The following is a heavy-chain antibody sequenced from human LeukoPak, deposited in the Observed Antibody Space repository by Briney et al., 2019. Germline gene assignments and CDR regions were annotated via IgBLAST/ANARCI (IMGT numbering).Heavy chain of an antibody. CDR2: KKQDGNEK. D-gene: IGHD3-16*01. CDR1: GPTFSSYW. V-gene: IGHV3-7*03. J-gene: IGHJ5*02. CDR3: ARDKNNDYVWGSSLDP. Sequence: GPSLRPSCAASGPTFSSYWISSARQPPGNWLELVANKKQDGNEKYYVDSVKGRFTISRDNAKNSVYLQMNSLRPEDRAVYYCARDKNNDYVWGSSLDPWGQGTLVTVSS.